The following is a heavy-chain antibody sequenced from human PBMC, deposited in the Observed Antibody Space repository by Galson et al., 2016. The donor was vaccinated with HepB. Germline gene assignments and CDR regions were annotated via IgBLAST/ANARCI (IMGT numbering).Heavy chain of an antibody. CDR2: IVPMFGTP. D-gene: IGHD1-1*01. CDR1: GGTFSTYV. Sequence: SVKVSCKASGGTFSTYVISWVRQAPGQGLEWMGGIVPMFGTPNYAQKFQGRVTITADESTSTAYMELSSLRSEDTAVYFCARCRNDYYYYDMDVWGQGTTVTVSS. J-gene: IGHJ6*02. CDR3: ARCRNDYYYYDMDV. V-gene: IGHV1-69*13.